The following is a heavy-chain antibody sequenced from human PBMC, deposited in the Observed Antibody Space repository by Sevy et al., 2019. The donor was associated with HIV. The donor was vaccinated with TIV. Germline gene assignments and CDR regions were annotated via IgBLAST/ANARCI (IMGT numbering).Heavy chain of an antibody. CDR3: ARETERKYYDFWSGYIYYYGMDV. Sequence: SETLSLTCTVSGGSISSYYWSWIRQPAGKGLEWIGRIYTSESTNYNPSLKSRVTMSVDTSKNQFSLKLSSVTAADTAVYYCARETERKYYDFWSGYIYYYGMDVWGQGTTVTVSS. CDR1: GGSISSYY. D-gene: IGHD3-3*01. J-gene: IGHJ6*02. CDR2: IYTSEST. V-gene: IGHV4-4*07.